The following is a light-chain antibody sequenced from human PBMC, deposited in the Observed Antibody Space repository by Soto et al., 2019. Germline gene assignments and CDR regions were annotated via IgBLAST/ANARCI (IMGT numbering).Light chain of an antibody. V-gene: IGKV3-20*01. Sequence: EIVLTQSPGTLSLSPGERATLSCRASQSVTSSFLAWFQQKPGQAPRLLIYGASSRATGIPDRFSGSGSGTHLTLTISRLEPAGFEVYYCQQYSNSPITFGHGTRLEIK. J-gene: IGKJ5*01. CDR3: QQYSNSPIT. CDR1: QSVTSSF. CDR2: GAS.